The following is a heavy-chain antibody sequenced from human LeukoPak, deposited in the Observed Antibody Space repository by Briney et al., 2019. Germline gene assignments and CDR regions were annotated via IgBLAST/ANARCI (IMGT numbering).Heavy chain of an antibody. V-gene: IGHV4-4*02. D-gene: IGHD3-22*01. CDR2: IYYSGST. J-gene: IGHJ3*02. CDR3: AKDQGSDSSGHYHGASDI. Sequence: SETLSLTCAVPGGSISSSDWWSWVRQPPGKGLEWLGQIYYSGSTNYNPSLKSRVTMSVDTSKNQFSLKLSSVTPADTAVYYCAKDQGSDSSGHYHGASDIWGQGTMVTVSS. CDR1: GGSISSSDW.